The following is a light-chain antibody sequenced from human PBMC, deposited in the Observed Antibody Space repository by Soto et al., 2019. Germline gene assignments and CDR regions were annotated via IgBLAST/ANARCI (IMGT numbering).Light chain of an antibody. Sequence: QSVLTQPASVSGSPGQSITISCTGTSSDVGGYNYVSWYQHHPGKAPKLMIYEDSNRPSGISNRFSGSKSGNTASLTISGLQAEDEADYYCSSYTSSNTFVFGTGTKATVL. CDR3: SSYTSSNTFV. CDR2: EDS. CDR1: SSDVGGYNY. V-gene: IGLV2-14*01. J-gene: IGLJ1*01.